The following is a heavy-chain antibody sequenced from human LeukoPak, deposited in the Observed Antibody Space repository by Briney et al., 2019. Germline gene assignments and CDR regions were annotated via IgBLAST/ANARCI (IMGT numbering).Heavy chain of an antibody. Sequence: KASETLSLTCTVSGGSISSGGYYWSWIRQHPGKGLEWIGYIYYSGSTYYNPSLKSRVTISVDTSKNQFSLKLSSVTAADTAVYYCARGVGLLWFGELRYWGQGTLVTVSS. D-gene: IGHD3-10*01. CDR3: ARGVGLLWFGELRY. CDR1: GGSISSGGYY. V-gene: IGHV4-31*03. CDR2: IYYSGST. J-gene: IGHJ4*02.